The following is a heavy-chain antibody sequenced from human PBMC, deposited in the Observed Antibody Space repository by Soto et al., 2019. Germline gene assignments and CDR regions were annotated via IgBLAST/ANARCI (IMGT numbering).Heavy chain of an antibody. CDR2: IYPGDSDT. V-gene: IGHV5-51*01. Sequence: GESLKISCNGSGYSFTSYWIGWVRQMPGKGLEWMGIIYPGDSDTRYSPSFQGQVTISADKSISTAYLQWSSLKASDTAMYYCARQGALTTEFYYYYGMDVWGQGTKATVSS. CDR1: GYSFTSYW. CDR3: ARQGALTTEFYYYYGMDV. D-gene: IGHD4-17*01. J-gene: IGHJ6*02.